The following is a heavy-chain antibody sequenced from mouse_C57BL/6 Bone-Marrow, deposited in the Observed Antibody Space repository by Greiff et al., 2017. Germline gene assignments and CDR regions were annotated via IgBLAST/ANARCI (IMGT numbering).Heavy chain of an antibody. CDR1: GYTFTCYT. CDR3: TRVLWYLLDY. D-gene: IGHD2-1*01. Sequence: QVQLQQSGAELARPGASVMMSCKASGYTFTCYTMHWVKQRPGQGLEWIGYINPRSGYTKYNQKFKDKATLTADKSSSTAYMQLSSLTSEDSADYYCTRVLWYLLDYWGQGTTLTVSS. CDR2: INPRSGYT. J-gene: IGHJ2*01. V-gene: IGHV1-4*01.